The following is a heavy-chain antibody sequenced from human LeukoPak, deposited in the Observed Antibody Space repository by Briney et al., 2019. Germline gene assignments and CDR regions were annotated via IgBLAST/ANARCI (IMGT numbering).Heavy chain of an antibody. J-gene: IGHJ6*02. CDR2: IKSDGSSI. V-gene: IGHV3-74*01. Sequence: PGGSLRLSCAAPGFPFSTYLMHWVRQAPGKRLVWVSRIKSDGSSISYADSVKGRFTISRDNSNNTLYLQMNSLRAEDTAVYYSAKDPYSSSSGGPYGMDVWGQGTTVTVSS. D-gene: IGHD6-6*01. CDR1: GFPFSTYL. CDR3: AKDPYSSSSGGPYGMDV.